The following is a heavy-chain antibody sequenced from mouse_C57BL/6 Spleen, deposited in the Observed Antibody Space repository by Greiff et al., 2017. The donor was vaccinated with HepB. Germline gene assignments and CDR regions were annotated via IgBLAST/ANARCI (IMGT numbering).Heavy chain of an antibody. CDR1: GYAFTNYL. J-gene: IGHJ3*01. Sequence: QVQLQQSGAELVRPGTSVKVSCKASGYAFTNYLIEWVKQRPGQGLEWIGVINPGSGGTNYNEKFKGKATLTADKSSSTAYMQLSSLTSEDSAVSFCAREGNDGYCGFAYWGQGTLVTVSA. CDR2: INPGSGGT. V-gene: IGHV1-54*01. CDR3: AREGNDGYCGFAY. D-gene: IGHD2-3*01.